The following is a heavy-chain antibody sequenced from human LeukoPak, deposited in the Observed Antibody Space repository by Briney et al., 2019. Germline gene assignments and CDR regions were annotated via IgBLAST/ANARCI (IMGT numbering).Heavy chain of an antibody. J-gene: IGHJ4*02. CDR3: ARGRAKYCSGGSCYYFDY. D-gene: IGHD2-15*01. V-gene: IGHV4-34*01. CDR1: GGSFSGYY. CDR2: INHSGST. Sequence: ASETLSLTCAVYGGSFSGYYWSWIRQPPGKGLEWIGEINHSGSTNYNPSLKSRVTISVDTSKNQFSLKLSSVTAADTAVYYCARGRAKYCSGGSCYYFDYWGQGTLVTVSS.